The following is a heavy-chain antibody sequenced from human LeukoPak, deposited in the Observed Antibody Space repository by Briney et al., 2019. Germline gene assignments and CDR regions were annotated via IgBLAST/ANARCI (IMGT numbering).Heavy chain of an antibody. D-gene: IGHD2-2*02. CDR1: GYTFSSYY. Sequence: ASVKVSCKASGYTFSSYYMHWVRQAPGQGLEWMGIINPSGGSTSYAQKFQGRVTMTRDTSTSTVYMELSSLRSEDTAVYYCARQGSDTDAFDIWGQGTMVTVSS. CDR3: ARQGSDTDAFDI. CDR2: INPSGGST. J-gene: IGHJ3*02. V-gene: IGHV1-46*03.